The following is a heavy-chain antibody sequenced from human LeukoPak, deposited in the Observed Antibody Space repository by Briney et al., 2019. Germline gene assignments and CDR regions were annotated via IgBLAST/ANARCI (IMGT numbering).Heavy chain of an antibody. CDR2: ISSSSSYI. J-gene: IGHJ4*02. D-gene: IGHD5-12*01. CDR3: ARDKVMRIVAPYFDY. V-gene: IGHV3-21*01. Sequence: GGSLRLSCAASGFTFSSYSMNWVRQAPGKGLEWVSSISSSSSYIYYADSVKGRFTISRDNAKNSLYLQMNSLRAEDTAVYYCARDKVMRIVAPYFDYWGQGTLVTVSS. CDR1: GFTFSSYS.